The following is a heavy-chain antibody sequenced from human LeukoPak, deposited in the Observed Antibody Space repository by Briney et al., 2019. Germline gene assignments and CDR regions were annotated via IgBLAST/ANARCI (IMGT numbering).Heavy chain of an antibody. J-gene: IGHJ4*02. D-gene: IGHD3-22*01. V-gene: IGHV1-69*01. CDR3: ASYYDSSGYGD. Sequence: SVKVSCEASGGTFSSYAISWVRQAPGQGLEWMGGIIPIFGTANYAQKFQGRVTITADESTCTAYMELSSLRSEDTAVYYCASYYDSSGYGDWGQGTLVTVSS. CDR2: IIPIFGTA. CDR1: GGTFSSYA.